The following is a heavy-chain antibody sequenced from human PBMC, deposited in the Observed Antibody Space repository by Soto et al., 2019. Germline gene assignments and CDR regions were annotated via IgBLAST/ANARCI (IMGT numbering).Heavy chain of an antibody. CDR2: INPNSGGT. D-gene: IGHD1-1*01. CDR3: ARDLRDLNFHYYYYYGMDV. V-gene: IGHV1-2*02. J-gene: IGHJ6*02. CDR1: GYTFTGYY. Sequence: ASVKVSCEASGYTFTGYYMHWVRQAPGQGLEWMGWINPNSGGTNYAQRFQGRVTMTRDTSISTAYMELSRLRSDDTAVYYCARDLRDLNFHYYYYYGMDVWGQGTTVTVSS.